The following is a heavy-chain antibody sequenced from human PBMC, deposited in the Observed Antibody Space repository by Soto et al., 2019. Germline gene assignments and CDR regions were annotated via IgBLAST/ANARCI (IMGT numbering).Heavy chain of an antibody. Sequence: SVKVSCKASGGTFSSYAISWVRQAPGQGLEWMGGIIPIFGTANYAQKFQGRVTITADESTSTAYMELSSLRSEDTAVYYCATPEKDCSGGSCYYGGDDAFDIWGQGTMVTVSS. J-gene: IGHJ3*02. D-gene: IGHD2-15*01. V-gene: IGHV1-69*13. CDR1: GGTFSSYA. CDR2: IIPIFGTA. CDR3: ATPEKDCSGGSCYYGGDDAFDI.